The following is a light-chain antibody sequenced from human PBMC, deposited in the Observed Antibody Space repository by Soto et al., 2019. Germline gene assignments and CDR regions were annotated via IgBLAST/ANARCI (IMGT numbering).Light chain of an antibody. CDR3: QQYSNWPRT. J-gene: IGKJ1*01. CDR2: GAS. V-gene: IGKV3-15*01. CDR1: QSISNT. Sequence: EIVMTQSPAPLFLSSGGKATLSCRGGQSISNTLAWYQQKPGQAPRLLIYGASTRATGIPARFTGSGSGTEFTLTISSLQSEDFAVYYCQQYSNWPRTFGQGTKVDIK.